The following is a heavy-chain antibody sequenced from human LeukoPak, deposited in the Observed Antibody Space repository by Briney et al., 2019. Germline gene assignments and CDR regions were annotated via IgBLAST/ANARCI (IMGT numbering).Heavy chain of an antibody. CDR1: GYTFTSYY. CDR3: ASAGIPGYYVDV. CDR2: INPSGGST. Sequence: ASVKVSCKASGYTFTSYYMHWVRQAPGQGLEWMGIINPSGGSTSYAQKFQGRVTMTRDMSTSTVYMELSSLRSEDTAVYYCASAGIPGYYVDVWGKGTTVTVSS. D-gene: IGHD5-18*01. J-gene: IGHJ6*03. V-gene: IGHV1-46*01.